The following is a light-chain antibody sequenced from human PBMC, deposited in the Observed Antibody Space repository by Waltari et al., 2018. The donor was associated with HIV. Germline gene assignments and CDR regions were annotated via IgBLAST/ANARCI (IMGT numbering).Light chain of an antibody. CDR3: QQGYSSPYT. Sequence: WVGDRVIITCRASQSISTYLNWYQQKPGKAPKLLIYAASNLQSGVPSGFSGGGSGTDFTLTISSLQPEDFATYYCQQGYSSPYTFGQGTKLEIK. CDR2: AAS. CDR1: QSISTY. J-gene: IGKJ2*01. V-gene: IGKV1-39*01.